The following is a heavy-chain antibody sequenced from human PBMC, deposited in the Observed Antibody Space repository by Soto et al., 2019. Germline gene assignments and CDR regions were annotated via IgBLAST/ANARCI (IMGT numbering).Heavy chain of an antibody. Sequence: SVKVSCKASGGTFSSYAISWVRQAPGQGLEWMGGIIPIFGTANYAQKFQGRVTITADESTSTAYMELSSLRSEDTAVYYCARAASPTRITMIVVSLNGAFDIWGQ. CDR2: IIPIFGTA. CDR3: ARAASPTRITMIVVSLNGAFDI. J-gene: IGHJ3*02. V-gene: IGHV1-69*13. CDR1: GGTFSSYA. D-gene: IGHD3-22*01.